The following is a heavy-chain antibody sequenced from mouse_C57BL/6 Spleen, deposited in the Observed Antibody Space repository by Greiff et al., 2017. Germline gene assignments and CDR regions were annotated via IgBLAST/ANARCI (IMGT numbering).Heavy chain of an antibody. D-gene: IGHD4-1*01. CDR2: IYPGDGDT. V-gene: IGHV1-80*01. CDR3: ARRANWDVDC. Sequence: QVQLQQSGAELVKPGASVKISCKASGYAFSSYWMTWVKQRPGKGLEWIGQIYPGDGDTNYNGKFKGKATLTADNSSSTAYMQLSSLTSEDSAVYFCARRANWDVDCWGQGTTRTVSS. J-gene: IGHJ2*01. CDR1: GYAFSSYW.